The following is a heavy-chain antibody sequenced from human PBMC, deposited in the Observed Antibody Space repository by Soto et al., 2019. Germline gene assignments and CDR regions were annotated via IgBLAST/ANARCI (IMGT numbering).Heavy chain of an antibody. V-gene: IGHV4-34*01. CDR2: INHSGST. D-gene: IGHD3-10*01. CDR1: GRSFSGYY. Sequence: SSETLSLTCAVYGRSFSGYYWSWIRQPPGKGLEWIGEINHSGSTNYNPSLKSRVTISVDTSKNQFSLKLSSVTAADTAVYYCARGESRDYWGQGTLVTVSS. CDR3: ARGESRDY. J-gene: IGHJ4*02.